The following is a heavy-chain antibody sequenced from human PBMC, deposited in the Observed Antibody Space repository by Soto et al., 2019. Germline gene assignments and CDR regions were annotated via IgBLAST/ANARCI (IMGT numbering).Heavy chain of an antibody. V-gene: IGHV3-23*01. CDR2: ISAAGGTT. CDR1: GFTFDTNG. CDR3: AKVPRDFPWLLELDYFDY. J-gene: IGHJ4*02. Sequence: PVGSLRLSCAASGFTFDTNGMTWVRQAPGKGLEWVSAISAAGGTTYYADPVKGRFTISRDNSKNMLYLQMNSLRAEDTAVYYCAKVPRDFPWLLELDYFDYWGQGTPVTVSS. D-gene: IGHD3-9*01.